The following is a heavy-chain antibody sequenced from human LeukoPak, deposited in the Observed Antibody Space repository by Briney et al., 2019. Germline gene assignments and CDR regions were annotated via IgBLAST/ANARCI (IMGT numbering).Heavy chain of an antibody. CDR3: AKDVGAAAVKSDGFDM. CDR2: IDWNGGTT. J-gene: IGHJ3*02. D-gene: IGHD6-13*01. CDR1: GFTFDDYA. Sequence: GGSLRLSCAASGFTFDDYAMSWVRQVPGKGLEWVSSIDWNGGTTVYADSVKGRFTISRDNAKKYVYLRMNRLRAGDTALYYCAKDVGAAAVKSDGFDMWGQGTMVTVSS. V-gene: IGHV3-9*01.